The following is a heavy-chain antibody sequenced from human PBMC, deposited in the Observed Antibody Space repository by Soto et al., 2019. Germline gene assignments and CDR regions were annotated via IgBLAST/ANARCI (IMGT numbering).Heavy chain of an antibody. J-gene: IGHJ4*02. CDR1: GGSITTGGYY. V-gene: IGHV4-31*03. CDR2: RYYSEST. CDR3: ARTKCSGGSCYSWSLDY. Sequence: SETLSLTCTVSGGSITTGGYYWSWIRQLPGKGLEWIGHRYYSESTYYNPSLKSRVSISLDTSKNQFSLKLSFVTAADTAMYYCARTKCSGGSCYSWSLDYWGRGTPVTVSS. D-gene: IGHD2-15*01.